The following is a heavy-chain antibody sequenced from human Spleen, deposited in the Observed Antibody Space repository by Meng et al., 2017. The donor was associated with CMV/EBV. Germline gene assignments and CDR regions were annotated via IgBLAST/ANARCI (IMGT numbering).Heavy chain of an antibody. CDR2: INPSGGST. V-gene: IGHV1-46*01. CDR1: GHTFTSYY. J-gene: IGHJ3*02. Sequence: ASVKVSCKASGHTFTSYYMHWVRQAPGQGLEWMGIINPSGGSTSYAQKFKGRVTMTRDTSTSTVYMELSSLRSEDTAVYYCARGGITMIVTPGDAFDIWGQGTMVTVSS. D-gene: IGHD3-22*01. CDR3: ARGGITMIVTPGDAFDI.